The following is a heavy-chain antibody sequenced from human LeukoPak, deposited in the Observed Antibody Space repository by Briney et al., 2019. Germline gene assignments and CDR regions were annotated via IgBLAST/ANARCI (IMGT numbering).Heavy chain of an antibody. V-gene: IGHV4-31*03. CDR2: IYYSGST. CDR3: ARAGSGTDALDI. D-gene: IGHD3-10*01. Sequence: PSETLSLTCTVSGGSISSGGYYWSWIRQHPGKGLEWIGYIYYSGSTYYNPSLKSRVTISVDTSKNQFSLKLSFVTAADTAVYYCARAGSGTDALDIWGQGTMVTVSS. J-gene: IGHJ3*02. CDR1: GGSISSGGYY.